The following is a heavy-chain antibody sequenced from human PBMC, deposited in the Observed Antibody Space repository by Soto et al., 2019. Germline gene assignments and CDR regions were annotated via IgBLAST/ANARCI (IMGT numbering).Heavy chain of an antibody. CDR2: ISGSGGST. CDR1: GFTFSSYA. Sequence: PGGSLRLSCAASGFTFSSYAMSWVRQAPGKGLEWVSAISGSGGSTYYADSVKGRFTISRDNSKNTLYLQMNSLRAEDTAVYYCAKGPYYYVYSNSSYFDYWGQGTLVTVSS. V-gene: IGHV3-23*01. D-gene: IGHD6-6*01. CDR3: AKGPYYYVYSNSSYFDY. J-gene: IGHJ4*02.